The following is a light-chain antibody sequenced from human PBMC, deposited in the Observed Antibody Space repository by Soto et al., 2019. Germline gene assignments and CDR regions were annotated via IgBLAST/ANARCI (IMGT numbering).Light chain of an antibody. CDR1: QSLLHSNGYNF. Sequence: DIVMTQSPLSLPVTPGEPASISCRSSQSLLHSNGYNFLDWYLQKPGQSPQLLIYLGSNRASGVPDRFSGSGSGTDFTLKISRVEAEDVGVYCCMQAVQTPPYTFGQGTKLEIK. J-gene: IGKJ2*01. CDR3: MQAVQTPPYT. CDR2: LGS. V-gene: IGKV2-28*01.